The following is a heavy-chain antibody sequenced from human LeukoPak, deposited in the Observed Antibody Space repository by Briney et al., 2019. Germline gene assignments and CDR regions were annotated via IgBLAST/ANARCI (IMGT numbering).Heavy chain of an antibody. D-gene: IGHD3-3*01. J-gene: IGHJ6*03. CDR2: IIPIFGTA. CDR1: VGTFSSYA. Sequence: GASVKVSCKASVGTFSSYAISWVRQAPGQGLEWMGGIIPIFGTANYAQKFQGRVTITADESTSTAYMELSSLRSEDTAVYYCARASGYYDFWSGYYTWRDYYYYYYMDVWGKGTTVTVSS. V-gene: IGHV1-69*13. CDR3: ARASGYYDFWSGYYTWRDYYYYYYMDV.